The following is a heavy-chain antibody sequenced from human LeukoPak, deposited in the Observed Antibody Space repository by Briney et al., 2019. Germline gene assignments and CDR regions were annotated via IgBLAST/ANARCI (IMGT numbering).Heavy chain of an antibody. J-gene: IGHJ3*01. CDR2: IYPTDSDT. CDR3: ARTADLADDAFDL. V-gene: IGHV5-51*01. CDR1: GFSFATYW. Sequence: GESLKISCKGSGFSFATYWIGWVRQMPGKGLEWMGIIYPTDSDTKYSPSFEGQVTISADKSISTAFLQWSSLRASDTAMYYCARTADLADDAFDLWGQGTLVAVSS. D-gene: IGHD3/OR15-3a*01.